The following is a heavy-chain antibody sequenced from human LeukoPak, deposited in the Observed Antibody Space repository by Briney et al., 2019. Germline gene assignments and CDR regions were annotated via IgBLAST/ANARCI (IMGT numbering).Heavy chain of an antibody. CDR3: ARGSSGIAVAVYFDY. V-gene: IGHV3-21*01. CDR2: ISSSSSYI. Sequence: GGSLRLSCAASGFTFSSYSMNWVRQAPGKGLEWVSSISSSSSYIYYADSVKGRFTISRDNAKNSLYLQMNSLRAEDTAVYYCARGSSGIAVAVYFDYWGQGTLVTVSS. J-gene: IGHJ4*02. D-gene: IGHD6-19*01. CDR1: GFTFSSYS.